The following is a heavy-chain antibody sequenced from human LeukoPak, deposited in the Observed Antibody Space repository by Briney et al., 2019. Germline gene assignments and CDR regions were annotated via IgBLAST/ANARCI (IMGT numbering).Heavy chain of an antibody. J-gene: IGHJ4*02. CDR3: ARTRVSGGGFYHPFDY. V-gene: IGHV3-7*01. CDR2: INQDGSEE. D-gene: IGHD2-15*01. CDR1: GFTFSRYY. Sequence: GGSLRLSCEASGFTFSRYYMTWVRQAPGKGLEWVANINQDGSEEYYVDSVKGRFTISRDNAKNSLYLQMNSLRAEDTAVYYCARTRVSGGGFYHPFDYWGQGTLVTVSS.